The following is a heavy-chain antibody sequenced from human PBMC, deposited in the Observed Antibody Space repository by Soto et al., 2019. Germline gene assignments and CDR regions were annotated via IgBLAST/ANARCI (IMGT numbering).Heavy chain of an antibody. D-gene: IGHD2-2*01. V-gene: IGHV1-8*01. CDR3: AVASILVVPAAIQK. Sequence: GASVKVSCKASGYTFTSYDINWVRQATGQGLEWMGWMNPHSGNTGYAQKFQGRITMTRNTSISTAYMELSSLRSEDTAVYYCAVASILVVPAAIQKWGQGTPVTVSS. CDR2: MNPHSGNT. CDR1: GYTFTSYD. J-gene: IGHJ4*02.